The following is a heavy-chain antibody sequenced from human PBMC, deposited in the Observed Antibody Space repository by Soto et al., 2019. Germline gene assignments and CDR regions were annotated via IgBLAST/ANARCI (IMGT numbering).Heavy chain of an antibody. Sequence: SETLSLTCTVSGGSISSYYWSWIRQPPGKGLEWIGYIYYSGSTNYNPSLKSRVTISVDTSKNQSSLKLSSVTAADTAVYYCARARGGYCSSTSCPTNWFDPWGQGTLVTVSS. CDR2: IYYSGST. J-gene: IGHJ5*02. CDR3: ARARGGYCSSTSCPTNWFDP. V-gene: IGHV4-59*01. D-gene: IGHD2-2*01. CDR1: GGSISSYY.